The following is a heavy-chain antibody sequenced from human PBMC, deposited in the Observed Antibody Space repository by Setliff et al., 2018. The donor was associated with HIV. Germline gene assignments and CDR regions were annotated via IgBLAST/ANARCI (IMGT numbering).Heavy chain of an antibody. CDR2: IYTSGST. Sequence: PSETLSLTCTVSGGSISSGSYYWSWIRQPAGKGLEWIGHIYTSGSTNYNPSLQGRVTMFFDTSEDHFSLRLSSVTAADTAVYYCASRWGSYYDTNGHPFDYWGQGTLVTVSS. D-gene: IGHD3-22*01. V-gene: IGHV4-61*09. CDR3: ASRWGSYYDTNGHPFDY. J-gene: IGHJ4*02. CDR1: GGSISSGSYY.